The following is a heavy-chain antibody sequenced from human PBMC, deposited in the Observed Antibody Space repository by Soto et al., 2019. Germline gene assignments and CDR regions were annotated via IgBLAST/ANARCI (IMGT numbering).Heavy chain of an antibody. V-gene: IGHV3-49*03. CDR2: IRSKAYGGTT. CDR3: TRSHDNWNYEVDY. J-gene: IGHJ4*02. Sequence: GGSLRLSCTASGFTFGDYAMSWFRQAPGKGLEWVGFIRSKAYGGTTEYAASVKGRFTISRDDSKSIAYLQMNSLKTEDTAVYYCTRSHDNWNYEVDYWGQGTLVTVSS. CDR1: GFTFGDYA. D-gene: IGHD1-7*01.